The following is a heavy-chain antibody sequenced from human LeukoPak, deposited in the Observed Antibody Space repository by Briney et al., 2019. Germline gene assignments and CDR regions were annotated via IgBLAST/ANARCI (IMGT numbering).Heavy chain of an antibody. V-gene: IGHV3-23*01. Sequence: AGRSLRLSCAASGFTFSSYSMAWVRQAPGMGLEWVSVISDTGGTTYYADSVKGRFTISRDNSKNTLYLQMNSLRAEDTAVYFCARAAMVRGVDYFDYWRQGTLVTVSS. CDR3: ARAAMVRGVDYFDY. D-gene: IGHD3-10*01. J-gene: IGHJ4*02. CDR1: GFTFSSYS. CDR2: ISDTGGTT.